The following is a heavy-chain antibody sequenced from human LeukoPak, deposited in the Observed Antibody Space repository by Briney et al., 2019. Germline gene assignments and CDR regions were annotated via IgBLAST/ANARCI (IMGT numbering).Heavy chain of an antibody. CDR2: INPTNGAT. CDR3: ATPGDEWSVDT. V-gene: IGHV1-2*02. D-gene: IGHD3-3*01. Sequence: ASVKVSCKGSGYTFIGYNIHWVRQAPGQGLEWMGWINPTNGATMNAVKFQGRVTMTRDTSTTTAYMELSRLTSDDTAVYYCATPGDEWSVDTWGQGTLVTVSS. J-gene: IGHJ5*02. CDR1: GYTFIGYN.